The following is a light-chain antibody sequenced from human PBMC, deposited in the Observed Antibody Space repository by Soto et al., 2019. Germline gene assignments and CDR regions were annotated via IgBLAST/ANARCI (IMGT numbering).Light chain of an antibody. CDR2: DAS. CDR3: QQRYAWPPIT. CDR1: RSVRSY. Sequence: IVLTQSPATLSLSPGERATLSCRASRSVRSYLAWYQQKPGQAPRLLIYDASNRAAGTPARFSGSGSETDFTLTISNLEPEDFAVYYCQQRYAWPPITFGQGPRLEI. V-gene: IGKV3-11*01. J-gene: IGKJ5*01.